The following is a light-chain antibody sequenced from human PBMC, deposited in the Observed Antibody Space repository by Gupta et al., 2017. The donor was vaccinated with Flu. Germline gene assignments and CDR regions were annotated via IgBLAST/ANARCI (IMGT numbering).Light chain of an antibody. CDR2: GAS. Sequence: EIVLTQSPGTLSLSPGERATLSCRASQSVSSSYLAWYQQKPGQAPRLLIYGASSRATCIPDRFSGSGSGTDFTLPISRLDPEYFAVYYCQHSWTFGQGTKVEIK. J-gene: IGKJ1*01. CDR1: QSVSSSY. CDR3: QHSWT. V-gene: IGKV3-20*01.